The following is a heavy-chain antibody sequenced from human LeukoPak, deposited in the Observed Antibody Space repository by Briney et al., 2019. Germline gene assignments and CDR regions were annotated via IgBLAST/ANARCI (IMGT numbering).Heavy chain of an antibody. Sequence: SETLSLTCAVSGDSISSSNWWNWVRQPPGKGLEWIGEIYHSGNTNYNPSLKSRVTISVDKSKNQFSLKLSSVTAADTAVYYCARAEGSYGYFDYWGQGTLVTVSS. D-gene: IGHD5-18*01. CDR2: IYHSGNT. V-gene: IGHV4-4*02. J-gene: IGHJ4*02. CDR3: ARAEGSYGYFDY. CDR1: GDSISSSNW.